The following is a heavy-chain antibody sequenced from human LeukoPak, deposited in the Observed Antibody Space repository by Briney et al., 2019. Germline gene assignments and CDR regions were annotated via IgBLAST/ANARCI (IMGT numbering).Heavy chain of an antibody. Sequence: GGSLRLSYAASGFSFSRYLMSWVSQAPGKGLEWVSTIRGNGGGTYYADSVKGRFTISRDNSKNTLYLQMNSLRAEDRALYYCARRLCSGGSCSSFDYWGQGTLVTVSS. D-gene: IGHD2-15*01. V-gene: IGHV3-23*01. CDR3: ARRLCSGGSCSSFDY. J-gene: IGHJ4*02. CDR2: IRGNGGGT. CDR1: GFSFSRYL.